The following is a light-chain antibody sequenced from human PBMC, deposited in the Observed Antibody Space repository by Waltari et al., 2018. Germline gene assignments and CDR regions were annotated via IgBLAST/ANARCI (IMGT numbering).Light chain of an antibody. CDR1: QSISTW. V-gene: IGKV1-5*03. CDR3: QQYNTFSPDT. CDR2: QAS. Sequence: DIQMTQSPSTLSASVGDRVTITCRASQSISTWLVWYQQKPGKAPKLLIYQASSLESGVPSRFRGSGSETEFTLTISSLQPDDFATYYCQQYNTFSPDTFGQGTRVEIK. J-gene: IGKJ2*01.